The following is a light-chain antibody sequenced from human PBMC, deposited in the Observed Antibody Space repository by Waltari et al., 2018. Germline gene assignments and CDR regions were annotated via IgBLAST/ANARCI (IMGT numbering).Light chain of an antibody. J-gene: IGLJ3*02. CDR3: VLYMGSGIWV. V-gene: IGLV8-61*01. CDR1: SGSVSTSYY. CDR2: RTN. Sequence: QTVVTQEPSFSVSPGGTVTLTCALSSGSVSTSYYPSWYQQTPGQAPRTLIYRTNTRSSGVPDRFSGSILGNKAALTITGAQADDESDYYCVLYMGSGIWVFGGGTKLTVL.